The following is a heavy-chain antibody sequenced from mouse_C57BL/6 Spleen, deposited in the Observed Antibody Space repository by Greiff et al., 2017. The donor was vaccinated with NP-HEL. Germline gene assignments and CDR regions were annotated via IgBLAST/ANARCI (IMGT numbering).Heavy chain of an antibody. J-gene: IGHJ4*01. V-gene: IGHV1-80*01. CDR1: GYAFSSYW. CDR3: ARPDGSSNEEDYDAMDY. Sequence: VQLQQSGAELVKPGASVKISCKASGYAFSSYWMNWVKQRPGKGLEWIGQIYPGDGDTNYNGKFKGKATLTADKSSSTAYMQLSSLTSEASAVYFCARPDGSSNEEDYDAMDYWGQGTSVTVSS. D-gene: IGHD1-1*01. CDR2: IYPGDGDT.